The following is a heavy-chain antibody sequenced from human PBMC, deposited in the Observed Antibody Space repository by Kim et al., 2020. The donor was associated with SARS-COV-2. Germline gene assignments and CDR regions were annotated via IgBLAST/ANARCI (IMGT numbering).Heavy chain of an antibody. CDR3: ARTRWDCRGPTCYSSFDP. V-gene: IGHV7-4-1*02. Sequence: ASVKVSCRTSGYTFTTYGIRWVRQAPGQGLEWMGWINTYTGNTTYAQSFTGRVVFTSDTSVSTTYLQINSLMAEDTAVYYCARTRWDCRGPTCYSSFDPWGQGPLVTVSS. J-gene: IGHJ5*02. CDR1: GYTFTTYG. D-gene: IGHD2-15*01. CDR2: INTYTGNT.